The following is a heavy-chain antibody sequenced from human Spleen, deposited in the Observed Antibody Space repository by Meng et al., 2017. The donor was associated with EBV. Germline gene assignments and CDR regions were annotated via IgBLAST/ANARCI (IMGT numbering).Heavy chain of an antibody. D-gene: IGHD2-21*02. J-gene: IGHJ4*02. CDR1: NGAFSGYY. Sequence: QVQLQQWGARLLKPSETLSLTCVVYNGAFSGYYWSWIRQPPGKGLEWIGEINHRGGTSYNVSLKSRVTMSVDTSKNQFSLSLNSVTAADTAVYHCARAQNDCGGDCGGDYYFDYWGQGTLVTVSS. CDR3: ARAQNDCGGDCGGDYYFDY. CDR2: INHRGGT. V-gene: IGHV4-34*01.